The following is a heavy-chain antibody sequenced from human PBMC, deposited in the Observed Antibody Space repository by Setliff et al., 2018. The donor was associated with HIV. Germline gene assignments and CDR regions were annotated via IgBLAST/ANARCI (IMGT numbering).Heavy chain of an antibody. D-gene: IGHD2-15*01. CDR3: ARVGSYWTQFDY. V-gene: IGHV1-8*02. J-gene: IGHJ4*01. Sequence: GASVKVSCKASGYTFTSYDINWVRQATGQGLEWMGWMNPNSGNTGYAQKFQGRLTMTRNTSISTAYMELSSLRSEDTAVYYCARVGSYWTQFDYWGQGTLVTVSS. CDR2: MNPNSGNT. CDR1: GYTFTSYD.